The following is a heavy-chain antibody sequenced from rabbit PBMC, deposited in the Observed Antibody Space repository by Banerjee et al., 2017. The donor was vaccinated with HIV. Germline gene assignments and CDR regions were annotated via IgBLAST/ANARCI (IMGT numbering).Heavy chain of an antibody. D-gene: IGHD4-1*01. CDR3: ARDLSSSGWSDFAL. CDR2: IVGGSSGNT. CDR1: GFSFSSIYW. V-gene: IGHV1S45*01. Sequence: EESGGDLVKPEGSLTLTCTTSGFSFSSIYWICWVRQAPGKGLEWIACIVGGSSGNTYYANWAKGRFTISRSTSLNTVTLQMTSLTAADTATYFCARDLSSSGWSDFALWGPGTLVTVS. J-gene: IGHJ4*01.